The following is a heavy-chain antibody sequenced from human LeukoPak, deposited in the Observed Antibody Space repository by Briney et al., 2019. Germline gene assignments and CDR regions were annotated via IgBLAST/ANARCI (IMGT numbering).Heavy chain of an antibody. Sequence: TSSETLSLTCTVSGGSINSFYWSWIRQAPGKGLEWIGYIYYRGNTKYNPSLKSRVTILIETSKNQISLNLNSVTAADTAVYYCARDGWYQDDYWWLDVWGQGTTVTVSS. CDR2: IYYRGNT. CDR1: GGSINSFY. J-gene: IGHJ6*02. D-gene: IGHD6-19*01. CDR3: ARDGWYQDDYWWLDV. V-gene: IGHV4-59*01.